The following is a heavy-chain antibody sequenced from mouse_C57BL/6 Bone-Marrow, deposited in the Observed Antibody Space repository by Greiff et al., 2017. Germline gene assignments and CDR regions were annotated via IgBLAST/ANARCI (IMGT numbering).Heavy chain of an antibody. J-gene: IGHJ4*01. CDR2: INPYNGGT. D-gene: IGHD3-1*01. V-gene: IGHV1-19*01. Sequence: EVQLQQSGPVLVKPGASVKMSCKASGYTFTDYYMNWVKQSHGKSLEWIGVINPYNGGTSYNQKFKGKATLTVDKSSSTAYMELNSLTSEDSAVYYCASSGLLDYAMDYWGQGTSVTVSS. CDR3: ASSGLLDYAMDY. CDR1: GYTFTDYY.